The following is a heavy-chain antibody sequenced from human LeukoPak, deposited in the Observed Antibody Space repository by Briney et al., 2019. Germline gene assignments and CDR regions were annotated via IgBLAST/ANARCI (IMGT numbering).Heavy chain of an antibody. D-gene: IGHD5-24*01. CDR3: ARARRGGYGSDY. V-gene: IGHV1-8*03. CDR2: MNPNSGNT. Sequence: ASVKVSCKASGYTFTSYDINWVRQATGQGLEWMGWMNPNSGNTGYAQKFQGRVTITRNTSISTAYMELSSLRSEDTAVYYCARARRGGYGSDYWGQGTLVTVSS. J-gene: IGHJ4*02. CDR1: GYTFTSYD.